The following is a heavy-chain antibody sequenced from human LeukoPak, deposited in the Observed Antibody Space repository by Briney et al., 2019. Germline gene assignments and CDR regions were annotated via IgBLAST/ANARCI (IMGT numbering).Heavy chain of an antibody. D-gene: IGHD1-26*01. CDR2: IDGDGSST. V-gene: IGHV3-74*01. Sequence: AGGSLRLSCAASGFTFSSYRMHWVRQAPGKGLVWVSRIDGDGSSTNYADSVKGRFTISRDNARNTLYLQMNSLRAEDTAVYYCARSIVGACFDCWGQGTLVTVSS. CDR1: GFTFSSYR. J-gene: IGHJ4*02. CDR3: ARSIVGACFDC.